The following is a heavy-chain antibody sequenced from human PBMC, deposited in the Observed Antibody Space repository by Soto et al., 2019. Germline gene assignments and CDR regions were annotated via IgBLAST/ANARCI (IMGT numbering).Heavy chain of an antibody. Sequence: EVQLLESGGGLVQPGGSLRLSCAASGFTLSSYAMSWVRQAPGKGLEWVSAISGSGGSTYYADSVKGRFTISRDNSKNTLYLQMNSLRAEDTAVYYCARRGVLSGCGGDCSYYYYGMDVWGQGTTVTVSS. J-gene: IGHJ6*02. V-gene: IGHV3-23*01. CDR1: GFTLSSYA. CDR3: ARRGVLSGCGGDCSYYYYGMDV. D-gene: IGHD2-21*02. CDR2: ISGSGGST.